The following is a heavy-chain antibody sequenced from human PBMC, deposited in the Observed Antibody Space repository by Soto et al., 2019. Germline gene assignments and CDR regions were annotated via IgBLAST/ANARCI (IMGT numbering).Heavy chain of an antibody. V-gene: IGHV3-23*01. D-gene: IGHD5-18*01. Sequence: GGSLRLSCAASGFTFRSYAMSWVRQAPGKGLEWVSGISGSGISTHYADSVKGRFTVSRDNSKNTLYLQMNSLRAEDTAVYNCARDQPGYSYGYGLGYWGQGTLVTVSS. CDR2: ISGSGIST. J-gene: IGHJ4*02. CDR1: GFTFRSYA. CDR3: ARDQPGYSYGYGLGY.